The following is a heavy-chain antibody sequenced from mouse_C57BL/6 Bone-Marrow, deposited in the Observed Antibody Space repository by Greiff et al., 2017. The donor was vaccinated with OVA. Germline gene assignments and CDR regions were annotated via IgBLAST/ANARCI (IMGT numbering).Heavy chain of an antibody. CDR3: ARRGVYYYGNLYYFDY. Sequence: QVQLQQSGPELVKPGASVKISCKASGYAFSSSWMNWVKQRPGKGLEWIGRIYPGDGDTNYNGKFKGKATLTADKSSSTAYMQLSSLTSEDSAVYFCARRGVYYYGNLYYFDYWGQGTTLTVSS. D-gene: IGHD1-1*01. J-gene: IGHJ2*01. CDR2: IYPGDGDT. CDR1: GYAFSSSW. V-gene: IGHV1-82*01.